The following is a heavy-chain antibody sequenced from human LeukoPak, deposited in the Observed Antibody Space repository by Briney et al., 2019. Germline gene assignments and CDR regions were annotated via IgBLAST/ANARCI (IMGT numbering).Heavy chain of an antibody. CDR3: ATEGDN. CDR2: IYHSGST. J-gene: IGHJ4*02. Sequence: SETLSLTCTVSAYSISRGYYGGWIRQPPGKGREWIGGIYHSGSTYYNPSLKRRVTISLDTSKIQFSLKLSSVTAADTAVYYCATEGDNWGQGTLVTVSS. CDR1: AYSISRGYY. V-gene: IGHV4-38-2*02.